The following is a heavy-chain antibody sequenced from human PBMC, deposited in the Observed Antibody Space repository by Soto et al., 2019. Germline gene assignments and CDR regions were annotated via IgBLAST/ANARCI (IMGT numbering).Heavy chain of an antibody. J-gene: IGHJ4*01. Sequence: GSLRLSCAASGFTFSSYSMNWVRQAPGKGLEWVSSISSSSSYIYYADSVKGRFTISRDNAKNSLYLQMNSLRAEDTAVYYCARGGRYSYGHDYWGHGTLVTVSS. CDR1: GFTFSSYS. V-gene: IGHV3-21*01. D-gene: IGHD5-18*01. CDR2: ISSSSSYI. CDR3: ARGGRYSYGHDY.